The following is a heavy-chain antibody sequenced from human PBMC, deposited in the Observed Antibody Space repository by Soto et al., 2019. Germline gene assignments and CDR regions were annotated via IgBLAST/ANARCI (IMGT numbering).Heavy chain of an antibody. CDR2: VNPNSGNT. D-gene: IGHD5-12*01. CDR3: ARARVSGYSAYYLDN. Sequence: QVQLVQSGAEVKKPGASVRVSCKAYGSTFSTYDINWVRQAPGQWLEWMGWVNPNSGNTGFAQKLQGRITMTRDTYINTAYLELRSLRSEDTAVYYCARARVSGYSAYYLDNWGQGTLVTVSS. CDR1: GSTFSTYD. V-gene: IGHV1-8*01. J-gene: IGHJ4*02.